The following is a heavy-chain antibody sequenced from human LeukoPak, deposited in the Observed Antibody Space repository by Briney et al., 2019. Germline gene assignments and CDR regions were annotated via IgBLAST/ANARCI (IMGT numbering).Heavy chain of an antibody. CDR2: ISSSSSYI. CDR1: GFTFSSYS. Sequence: PGGSLRLSCAASGFTFSSYSMNWVRQAPGKGLEWISSISSSSSYIYYADSVKGRFTISRDNAKNSLYLQMNSLRAEDTAVYYCAKSITMVRGGMDVWGKGTTVTISS. D-gene: IGHD3-10*01. J-gene: IGHJ6*04. CDR3: AKSITMVRGGMDV. V-gene: IGHV3-21*01.